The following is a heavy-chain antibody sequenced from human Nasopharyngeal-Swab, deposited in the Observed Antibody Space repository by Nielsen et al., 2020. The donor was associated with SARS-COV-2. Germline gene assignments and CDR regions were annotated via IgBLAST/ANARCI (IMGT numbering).Heavy chain of an antibody. CDR3: ARGRAAAVDY. CDR2: IYYSGST. V-gene: IGHV4-59*01. J-gene: IGHJ4*02. Sequence: WIRQPPGKGLEWIGYIYYSGSTNYNPSLKSRVTISVDTSKNQFSLKLSSVTAADTAVYYCARGRAAAVDYWGQGTLVTGLL. D-gene: IGHD6-13*01.